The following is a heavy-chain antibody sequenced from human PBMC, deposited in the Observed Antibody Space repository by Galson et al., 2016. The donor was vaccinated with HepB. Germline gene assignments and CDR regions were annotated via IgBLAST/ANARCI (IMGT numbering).Heavy chain of an antibody. CDR2: VFPNDAST. J-gene: IGHJ4*02. CDR3: AGQTSGGSFDY. V-gene: IGHV5-51*01. Sequence: QSGAEVKAPGESLKISCQGSGYRFHTHWIAWVRQMPGKGLEWMGMVFPNDASTRYSPSLQGQVTISADKSLSVAYLQWSSLRASDSAMYYCAGQTSGGSFDYCGQGTLVSVSS. CDR1: GYRFHTHW. D-gene: IGHD3-10*01.